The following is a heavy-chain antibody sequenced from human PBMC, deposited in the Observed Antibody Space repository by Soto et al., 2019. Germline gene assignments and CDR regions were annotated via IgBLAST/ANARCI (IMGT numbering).Heavy chain of an antibody. Sequence: ASETLSLTCAVYGGSFSGYYWSWIRQPPGKGLEWIGEINHSGSTNYNPSLKSRVTISVDTSKNQFSLKLSSVTAADTAVYYCARAHRDSSGWRFDYWGQGTLVTVSS. V-gene: IGHV4-34*01. D-gene: IGHD6-19*01. CDR3: ARAHRDSSGWRFDY. CDR2: INHSGST. J-gene: IGHJ4*02. CDR1: GGSFSGYY.